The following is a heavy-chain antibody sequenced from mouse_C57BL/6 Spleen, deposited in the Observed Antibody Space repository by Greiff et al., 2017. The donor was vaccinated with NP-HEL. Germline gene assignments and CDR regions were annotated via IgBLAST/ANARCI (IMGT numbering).Heavy chain of an antibody. D-gene: IGHD2-3*01. CDR2: IWSGGST. CDR3: ASYDGYYDYYAMDY. CDR1: GFSLTSYG. Sequence: VQLKESGPGLVQPSQSLSITCTVSGFSLTSYGVHWVRQSPGKGLEWLGVIWSGGSTDYNAAFISRLSISKDNSKSQVFFKMNSLQADDTAIYYCASYDGYYDYYAMDYWGQGTSVTVSS. V-gene: IGHV2-2*01. J-gene: IGHJ4*01.